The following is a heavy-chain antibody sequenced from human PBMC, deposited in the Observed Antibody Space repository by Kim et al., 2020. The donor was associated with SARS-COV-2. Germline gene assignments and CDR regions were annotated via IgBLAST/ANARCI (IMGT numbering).Heavy chain of an antibody. D-gene: IGHD5-12*01. CDR3: ASGLRGAFDI. CDR2: T. Sequence: TYYNPSLKSRVTISVDTSKNQFSLKLSSVTAADTAVYYCASGLRGAFDIWGQGTMVTVSS. J-gene: IGHJ3*02. V-gene: IGHV4-39*01.